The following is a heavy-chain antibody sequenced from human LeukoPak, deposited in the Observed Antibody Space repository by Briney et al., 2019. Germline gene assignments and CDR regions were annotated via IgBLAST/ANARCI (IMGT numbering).Heavy chain of an antibody. Sequence: GGSLTLSCAASGFAFCSHWMHWVRKVPGKGLVWFSRINSDGSNTIYADSVEGRFTISRDNAKNTLYLQMNSLRAEDTAVYYCTRDLMDYDYGDKGGNYWGQGTLVTVSS. CDR2: INSDGSNT. V-gene: IGHV3-74*01. CDR3: TRDLMDYDYGDKGGNY. CDR1: GFAFCSHW. J-gene: IGHJ4*02. D-gene: IGHD4-23*01.